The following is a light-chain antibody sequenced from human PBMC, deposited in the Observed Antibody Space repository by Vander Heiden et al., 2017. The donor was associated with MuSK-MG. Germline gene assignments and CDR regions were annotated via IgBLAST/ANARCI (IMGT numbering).Light chain of an antibody. Sequence: IVLTQSPATLSLSPGARATLSCRASQSVSSYVAGYQQKPGQAPRLLIYDASNRATGIPARFRGSGSGTDFTLTISSLEPEDFAVYYCQQRSNGPITFGQGTRLEMK. V-gene: IGKV3-11*01. CDR1: QSVSSY. J-gene: IGKJ5*01. CDR2: DAS. CDR3: QQRSNGPIT.